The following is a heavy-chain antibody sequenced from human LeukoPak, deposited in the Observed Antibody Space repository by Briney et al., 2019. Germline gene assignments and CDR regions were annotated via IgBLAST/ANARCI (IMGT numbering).Heavy chain of an antibody. CDR2: IKQDGSGK. J-gene: IGHJ5*02. CDR3: ARARYYYDSSGTPEGFDP. D-gene: IGHD3-22*01. CDR1: GFTFSSYW. V-gene: IGHV3-7*01. Sequence: GGSLRLSCAASGFTFSSYWMSWVRQAPGKGLEWVANIKQDGSGKYYVDSVKGRFTISRDNAKNSLYLQMNSLRAEDTAVYYCARARYYYDSSGTPEGFDPWGQGTLVTVSS.